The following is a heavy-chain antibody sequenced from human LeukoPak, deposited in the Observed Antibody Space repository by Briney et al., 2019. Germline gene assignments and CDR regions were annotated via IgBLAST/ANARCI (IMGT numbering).Heavy chain of an antibody. CDR2: INPNRGDI. CDR1: GYIFTGYY. D-gene: IGHD2-2*03. J-gene: IGHJ4*02. V-gene: IGHV1-2*02. Sequence: GASVKVSCKASGYIFTGYYMHWVRQAPGQGLEWMGWINPNRGDIDYAQKFQGRVTMTRDTSIRTVYMELSSLKSDDTAVYYCTRGRRLDNAPTAPCEYWGQGTLVTVSS. CDR3: TRGRRLDNAPTAPCEY.